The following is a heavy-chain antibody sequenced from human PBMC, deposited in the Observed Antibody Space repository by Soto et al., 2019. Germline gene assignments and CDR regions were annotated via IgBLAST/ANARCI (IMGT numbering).Heavy chain of an antibody. CDR2: MNPDSGNT. D-gene: IGHD3-16*01. V-gene: IGHV1-8*01. CDR1: GYTFTNYD. J-gene: IGHJ5*02. Sequence: QVQLVKSGAEVKKPGASVKVSCKASGYTFTNYDIHWVRQATGQGLEWMGWMNPDSGNTGQSKQFQGRVTMTRDTSISTAYIEMSSLRYEDTAVYYCARGRFRRTWFDPWGQGTLVTVSS. CDR3: ARGRFRRTWFDP.